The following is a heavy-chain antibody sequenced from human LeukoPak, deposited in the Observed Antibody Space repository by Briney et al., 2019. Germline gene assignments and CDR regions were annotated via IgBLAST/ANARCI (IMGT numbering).Heavy chain of an antibody. CDR2: ISGSGGST. CDR1: GFTFSSYA. Sequence: GGSLRLSCAASGFTFSSYAMSWVRQAPGKGLEWVSSISGSGGSTYYADSVKGRFTISRDNSKNTLYLQMNSLRAEDTAVYYCAKAPAHYGDYFDYWGQGTLVTVSS. J-gene: IGHJ4*02. V-gene: IGHV3-23*01. CDR3: AKAPAHYGDYFDY. D-gene: IGHD4-17*01.